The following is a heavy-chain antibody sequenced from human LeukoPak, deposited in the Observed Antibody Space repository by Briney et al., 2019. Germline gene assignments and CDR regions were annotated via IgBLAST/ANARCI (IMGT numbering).Heavy chain of an antibody. J-gene: IGHJ3*02. CDR3: ATPQDGVVSGAFDI. CDR2: IIPIFGTA. CDR1: GGTFSSYA. V-gene: IGHV1-69*13. D-gene: IGHD3-3*01. Sequence: SVKVSCKASGGTFSSYAISWVRQAPGQGLEWMGGIIPIFGTANYAQKFQGRVTITADESTSTAYMELSSLRSEDTAVYYCATPQDGVVSGAFDIWGQGTMVTVSS.